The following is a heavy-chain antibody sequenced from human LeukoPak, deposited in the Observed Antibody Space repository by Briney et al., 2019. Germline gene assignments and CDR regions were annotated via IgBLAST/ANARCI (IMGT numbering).Heavy chain of an antibody. CDR3: ARYGSGRLGYYFDY. D-gene: IGHD3-10*01. J-gene: IGHJ4*02. V-gene: IGHV4-30-2*01. CDR2: IYHSGST. CDR1: GGSISSGGYY. Sequence: PSETLSLTCTVSGGSISSGGYYWSWIRQPPGKGLEWIGYIYHSGSTYYNPSLKSRVTISVDRSKNQFSLKLSSVTAADTAVYYCARYGSGRLGYYFDYWGQGTLVTVSS.